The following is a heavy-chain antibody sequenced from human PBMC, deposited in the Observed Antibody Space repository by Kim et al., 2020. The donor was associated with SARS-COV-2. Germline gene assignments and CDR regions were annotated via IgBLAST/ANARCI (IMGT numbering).Heavy chain of an antibody. Sequence: SVKVSCKASGGTFSNYAISWVRQAPGQGLEWMGGIIPIFGTVNYAQKFQGKVTITADESTSTAYMELSSLRSEDTAVYYCARAGYCRGGSCYGGRVHYYGMDVWGQGTTVTVSS. V-gene: IGHV1-69*13. D-gene: IGHD2-15*01. CDR3: ARAGYCRGGSCYGGRVHYYGMDV. CDR2: IIPIFGTV. CDR1: GGTFSNYA. J-gene: IGHJ6*02.